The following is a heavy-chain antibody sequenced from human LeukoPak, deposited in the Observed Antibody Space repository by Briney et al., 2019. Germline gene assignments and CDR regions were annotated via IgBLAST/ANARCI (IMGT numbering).Heavy chain of an antibody. D-gene: IGHD3-22*01. CDR3: AGLVGRYSSGLYYYYFDY. V-gene: IGHV4-34*01. CDR1: GGSFSGYH. Sequence: SETLSLTCAVYGGSFSGYHWSWIRQPPWKGREWIGEINHSGSTNYNPSLKSRVTISIDKSKNQFFLNLSSVTAADTAVYYCAGLVGRYSSGLYYYYFDYWGQGTLVTVSS. J-gene: IGHJ4*02. CDR2: INHSGST.